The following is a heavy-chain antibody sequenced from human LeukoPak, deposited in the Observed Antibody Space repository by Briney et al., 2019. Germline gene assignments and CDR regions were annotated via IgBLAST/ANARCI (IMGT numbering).Heavy chain of an antibody. J-gene: IGHJ4*02. CDR1: GYIFTTYG. CDR2: ISAYNGDT. Sequence: GASVKVSCKASGYIFTTYGITWVRQAPGQGLEWMGWISAYNGDTKYAQKLQGRVTMTTDTSTTTGYMELRNLRYDDTAVYYCARGGHRMYYYGSSDYRFDSWGQGTLVTVSS. CDR3: ARGGHRMYYYGSSDYRFDS. V-gene: IGHV1-18*01. D-gene: IGHD3-22*01.